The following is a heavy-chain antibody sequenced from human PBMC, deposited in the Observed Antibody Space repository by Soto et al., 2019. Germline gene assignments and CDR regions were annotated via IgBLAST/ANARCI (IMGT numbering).Heavy chain of an antibody. CDR3: ARVLGRIPWAYNYYMDV. Sequence: PSETLSLTCAVYGGSFSGYYWSWIRQPPGKGLEWIGEINHSGSTNYNPSLKSRVTISVDTSKNQFSLKLSSVTAADTAVYCCARVLGRIPWAYNYYMDVWGKGTTVTVSS. V-gene: IGHV4-34*01. CDR2: INHSGST. D-gene: IGHD3-16*01. CDR1: GGSFSGYY. J-gene: IGHJ6*03.